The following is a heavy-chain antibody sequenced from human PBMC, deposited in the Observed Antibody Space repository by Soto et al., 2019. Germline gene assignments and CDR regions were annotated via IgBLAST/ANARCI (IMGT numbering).Heavy chain of an antibody. CDR3: ATRTIHVDY. CDR1: GFTFSDQY. Sequence: PGGSLRLSCAASGFTFSDQYMDWVRQAPGKGLEWVGRTRNKANSYTTEYAASVKGRCTISRDDSKNSLYLQMNSLKTEDTAVYYCATRTIHVDYWGQGTLVTVSS. D-gene: IGHD2-2*01. V-gene: IGHV3-72*01. J-gene: IGHJ4*02. CDR2: TRNKANSYTT.